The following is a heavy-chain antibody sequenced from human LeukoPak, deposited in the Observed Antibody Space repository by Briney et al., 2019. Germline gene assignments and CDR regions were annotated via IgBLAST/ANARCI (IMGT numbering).Heavy chain of an antibody. CDR1: GGSISSYY. V-gene: IGHV4-4*07. D-gene: IGHD1-1*01. CDR2: IYTSGST. J-gene: IGHJ4*02. CDR3: ARTSAWNGAPSV. Sequence: SETLSLTSTVSGGSISSYYWSWIRQPAGKGLEWIGRIYTSGSTNYNPSLKSRVTISVDKSKNQFSLKLSSVTAADTAVYYCARTSAWNGAPSVWGQGTLVTVSS.